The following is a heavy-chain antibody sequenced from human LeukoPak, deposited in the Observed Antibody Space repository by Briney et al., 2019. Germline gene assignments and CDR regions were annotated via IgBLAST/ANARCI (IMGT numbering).Heavy chain of an antibody. V-gene: IGHV3-30*03. CDR3: ARDLGTTGA. CDR1: GFTFSSYG. Sequence: GGSLRLSCAASGFTFSSYGMHWVRQAPGKGLEWVAVISYDGSNKYYTDSVKARFTISRDNSKNTLYLQMNSLRAEDTAVYYCARDLGTTGAWGQGTLVTVSS. J-gene: IGHJ4*02. CDR2: ISYDGSNK. D-gene: IGHD1-1*01.